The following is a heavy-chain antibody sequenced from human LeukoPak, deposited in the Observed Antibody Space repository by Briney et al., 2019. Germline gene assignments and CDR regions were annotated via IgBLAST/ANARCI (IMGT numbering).Heavy chain of an antibody. J-gene: IGHJ6*02. CDR1: GGSFSGYY. CDR2: INHSGST. V-gene: IGHV4-34*01. CDR3: ARRYGSGSYYYYYGMDV. Sequence: PSETLSLTCAVYGGSFSGYYWSWIRQPPGKGLEWIGEINHSGSTNYNPSLKSRVTISVDTSKNQFSLKLSSVTAADTAVYYCARRYGSGSYYYYYGMDVWGQGTTVIVSS. D-gene: IGHD3-10*01.